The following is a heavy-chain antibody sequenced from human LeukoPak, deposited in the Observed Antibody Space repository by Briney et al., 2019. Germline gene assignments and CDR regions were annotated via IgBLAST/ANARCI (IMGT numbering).Heavy chain of an antibody. Sequence: SETLSLTCTVSGGSISSYYWSWIRQPPGKGLEWIGYIYYSGSTNYNPSLKSRVTISVDTSKNQFSLKLSSVTAADTAVYYCARGRSNYYGMDVWGQGTTVTVS. D-gene: IGHD1-26*01. CDR2: IYYSGST. CDR3: ARGRSNYYGMDV. J-gene: IGHJ6*02. CDR1: GGSISSYY. V-gene: IGHV4-59*01.